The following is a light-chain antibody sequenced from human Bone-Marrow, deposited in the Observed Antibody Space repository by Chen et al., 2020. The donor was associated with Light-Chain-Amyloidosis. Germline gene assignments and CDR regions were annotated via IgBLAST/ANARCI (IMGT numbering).Light chain of an antibody. CDR3: SSYTRSSTLV. CDR2: EVS. J-gene: IGLJ3*02. CDR1: SSDVGNYDY. Sequence: QSALTQPASVSGSPGQSITISCTGTSSDVGNYDYVSWYQHHPAKAPKLIIYEVSNRPSGVSIRCSGSKSDNTASLTISGLLAEDEADYYCSSYTRSSTLVFGGGTKLTVL. V-gene: IGLV2-14*01.